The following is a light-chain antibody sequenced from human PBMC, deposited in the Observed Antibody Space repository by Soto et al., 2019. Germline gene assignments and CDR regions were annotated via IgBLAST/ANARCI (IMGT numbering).Light chain of an antibody. CDR2: EGS. CDR3: CSYAGSSTLV. Sequence: QSALTQPASVSGSPGQSITISCTGTSNDVGSYNLVSWYQQHPGKAPKLMIYEGSKRPSGVSNRFSGSKSGNTASLTISGLQAEDEADYYCCSYAGSSTLVFGGVTKLTVL. CDR1: SNDVGSYNL. V-gene: IGLV2-23*01. J-gene: IGLJ2*01.